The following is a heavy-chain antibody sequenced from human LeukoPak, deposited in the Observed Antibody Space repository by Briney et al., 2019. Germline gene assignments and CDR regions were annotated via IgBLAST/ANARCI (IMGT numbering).Heavy chain of an antibody. CDR3: ARSGKRYSSSWYRRYFDY. CDR1: GGSFSGYY. J-gene: IGHJ4*02. V-gene: IGHV4-34*01. Sequence: SETLSLTCAVYGGSFSGYYWSWIRQPPGKGLEWIGEINHSGSTNYNPSLKSRVTISVDTSKNQFSLKLSSVTAADTAVYYCARSGKRYSSSWYRRYFDYWGQGTLVTVSS. CDR2: INHSGST. D-gene: IGHD6-13*01.